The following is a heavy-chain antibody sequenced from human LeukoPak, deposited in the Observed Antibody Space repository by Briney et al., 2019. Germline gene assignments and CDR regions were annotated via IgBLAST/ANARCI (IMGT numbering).Heavy chain of an antibody. J-gene: IGHJ4*02. CDR2: INWNGGST. D-gene: IGHD1-14*01. CDR1: GFTFDDYG. Sequence: GGSLRLSCAASGFTFDDYGMTWVRQAPGKGLEWVSSINWNGGSTSYADYMKGRFTISRDNAKNSLYLQMNSLRAEDTALYYCVRDYNQFDYWGQGTLVTVSS. V-gene: IGHV3-20*04. CDR3: VRDYNQFDY.